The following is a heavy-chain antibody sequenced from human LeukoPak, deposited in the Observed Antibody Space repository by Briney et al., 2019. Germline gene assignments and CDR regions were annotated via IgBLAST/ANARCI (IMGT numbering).Heavy chain of an antibody. Sequence: SETLSLTCTVSDGSINSTSYHWGWIRQPPGTGLEWIASIYYSGSTYYNPSLESRVTISVDTSKNQFSLKLSSVTAADTAVYYCASRGYCSGGSCYYFDYWGQGTLVTVSS. V-gene: IGHV4-39*01. CDR3: ASRGYCSGGSCYYFDY. CDR2: IYYSGST. CDR1: DGSINSTSYH. J-gene: IGHJ4*02. D-gene: IGHD2-15*01.